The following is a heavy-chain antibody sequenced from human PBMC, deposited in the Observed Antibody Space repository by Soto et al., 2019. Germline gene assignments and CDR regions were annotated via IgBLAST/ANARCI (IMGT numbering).Heavy chain of an antibody. J-gene: IGHJ5*02. CDR2: IYHTGTT. V-gene: IGHV4-30-2*01. D-gene: IGHD3-22*01. CDR3: GRGINYYDSSGDSWFGP. Sequence: PSETLSLTCTVSGGSINSGDYSWTWIRQPPVKGLECIGYIYHTGTTYYNMSLKSRVTISVDRSKNQFSLKLSSVTAADTAVYYCGRGINYYDSSGDSWFGPWGQGTLVTVSS. CDR1: GGSINSGDYS.